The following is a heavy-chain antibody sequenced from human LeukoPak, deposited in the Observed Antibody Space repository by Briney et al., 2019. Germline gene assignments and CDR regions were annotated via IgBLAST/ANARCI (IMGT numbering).Heavy chain of an antibody. D-gene: IGHD2-2*01. CDR2: IYYSGST. J-gene: IGHJ6*03. CDR3: ATRRYHLPKGAIFSAYYYYMDV. V-gene: IGHV4-59*11. Sequence: SETLSLTCTVSGGSISSHYWSWIRQPPGKGLEWIGYIYYSGSTNYNPSLKSRVTISVDTSKNQFSLKLSSVTAADTAVYYCATRRYHLPKGAIFSAYYYYMDVWGKGTTVTVSS. CDR1: GGSISSHY.